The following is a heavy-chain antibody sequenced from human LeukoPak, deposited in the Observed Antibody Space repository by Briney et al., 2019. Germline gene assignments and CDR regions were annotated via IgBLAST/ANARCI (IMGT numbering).Heavy chain of an antibody. V-gene: IGHV3-33*01. J-gene: IGHJ4*02. CDR3: ARGDTVGAHDY. CDR1: GFTFSSYG. D-gene: IGHD1-26*01. CDR2: IWYDGSNK. Sequence: GGSLRLSCAASGFTFSSYGMHWVRQAPGKGLEWVAVIWYDGSNKYYAVSVKGRFTISRDNSKNTLYLQMNSLRAEDTAVYYCARGDTVGAHDYWGQGTLVTVSS.